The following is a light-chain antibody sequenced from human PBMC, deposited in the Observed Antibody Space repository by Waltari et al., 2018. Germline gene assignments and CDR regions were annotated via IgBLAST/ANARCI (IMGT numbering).Light chain of an antibody. CDR3: QHYVRLPAT. J-gene: IGKJ1*01. CDR1: QSVGGT. CDR2: GAS. Sequence: EIVLTQSPGTLSLSPGERATLSCWGSQSVGGTLAWYQQKPGQAPRLLIYGASSRATGIPDRFSGSGSGTEFSLTISRLEPEDFAVYYCQHYVRLPATFGQGTKVEIK. V-gene: IGKV3-20*01.